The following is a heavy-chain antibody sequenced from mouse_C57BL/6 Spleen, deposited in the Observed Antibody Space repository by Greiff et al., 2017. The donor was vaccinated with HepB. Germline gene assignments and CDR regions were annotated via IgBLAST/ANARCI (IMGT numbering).Heavy chain of an antibody. V-gene: IGHV5-17*01. J-gene: IGHJ2*01. CDR1: GFTFSDYG. CDR3: ARCYDVYYVDY. D-gene: IGHD2-3*01. CDR2: ISSGSSTI. Sequence: EVMLVESGGGLVKPGGSLKLSCAASGFTFSDYGIHWVRQAPEKGLEWVAYISSGSSTIYYADTLKGRFTISRDNAKNTLFLQMTSLRSEDTAMYYCARCYDVYYVDYRGQGTTLTVSS.